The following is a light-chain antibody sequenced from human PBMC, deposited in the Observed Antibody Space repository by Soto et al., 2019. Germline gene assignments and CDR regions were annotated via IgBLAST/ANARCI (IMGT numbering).Light chain of an antibody. CDR3: QSYDSTLSARYV. V-gene: IGLV1-40*01. CDR1: SSNIGANYD. CDR2: GNS. J-gene: IGLJ1*01. Sequence: QPVLTQPPSVSGAPGQRVTISCTGSSSNIGANYDVHWYQQRPGTAPKLLIFGNSNRPSGVPDRFSGSKSGTSASLAITGLQAEDECDYYCQSYDSTLSARYVFGTGTKLTVL.